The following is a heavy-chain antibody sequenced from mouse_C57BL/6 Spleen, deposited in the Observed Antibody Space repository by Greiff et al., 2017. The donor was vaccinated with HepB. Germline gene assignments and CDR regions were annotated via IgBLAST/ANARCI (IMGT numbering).Heavy chain of an antibody. CDR1: GYAFSSSW. D-gene: IGHD2-3*01. V-gene: IGHV1-82*01. J-gene: IGHJ4*01. CDR2: IYPGDGDT. Sequence: QVQLKQSGPELVKPGASVKISCKASGYAFSSSWMNWVKQRPGKGLEWIGRIYPGDGDTNYNGKFKGKATLTADKSSSTAYMQLSSLTSEDSAVYFCARYRLLYAMDYWGQGTSVTVSS. CDR3: ARYRLLYAMDY.